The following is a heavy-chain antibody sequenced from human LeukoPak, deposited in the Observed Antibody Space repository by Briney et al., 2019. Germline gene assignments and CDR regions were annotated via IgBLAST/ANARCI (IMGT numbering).Heavy chain of an antibody. J-gene: IGHJ4*02. CDR3: ARDRGADAFDY. Sequence: GGSLRLSCAASGFTFSRYWMTWARQAPGKGLEWVANIKQDGSEKYYVDSVKGRFTISRDNAKNSLYLQMNSLRAEDTAVYYCARDRGADAFDYWGQGTLVTVSS. CDR2: IKQDGSEK. V-gene: IGHV3-7*01. D-gene: IGHD6-19*01. CDR1: GFTFSRYW.